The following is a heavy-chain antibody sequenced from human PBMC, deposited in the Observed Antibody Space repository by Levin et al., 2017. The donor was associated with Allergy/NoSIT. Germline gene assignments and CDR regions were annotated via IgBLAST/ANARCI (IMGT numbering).Heavy chain of an antibody. CDR3: AKAEIPLTTVTTCAAFDI. J-gene: IGHJ3*02. CDR2: ISGSGGST. D-gene: IGHD4-17*01. V-gene: IGHV3-23*01. CDR1: GFTFSSYA. Sequence: GESLKISCAASGFTFSSYAMSWVRQAPGKGLEWVSAISGSGGSTYYADSVKGRFTISRDNSKNTLYLQMNSLRAEDTAVYYCAKAEIPLTTVTTCAAFDIWGQGTMVTVSS.